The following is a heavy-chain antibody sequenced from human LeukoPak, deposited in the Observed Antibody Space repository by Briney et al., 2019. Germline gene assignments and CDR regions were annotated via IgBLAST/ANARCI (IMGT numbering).Heavy chain of an antibody. V-gene: IGHV3-11*06. CDR3: ARDLKGEVNMVDYFDY. D-gene: IGHD3-10*01. J-gene: IGHJ4*02. CDR2: ISSSSDYI. Sequence: GGSLRLSCAASGFTFSDYYMSWIRQAPGKGLEWVSSISSSSDYIYYADSVKGRFTVSRDNAKNSLYLQMNSLRAEDTAVYYCARDLKGEVNMVDYFDYWGQGTLVTVSS. CDR1: GFTFSDYY.